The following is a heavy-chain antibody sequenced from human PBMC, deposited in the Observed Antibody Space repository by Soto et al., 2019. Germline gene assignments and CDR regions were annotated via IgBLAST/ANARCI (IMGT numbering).Heavy chain of an antibody. CDR3: TTDSYITSIIVRFAY. D-gene: IGHD3-10*01. Sequence: PVGSLRLSCAASGVTFSNAWTNWVRQDPGKGLEWVGRVKSKNDGGTTDFAAPVKGRFTISRDDSKNMVYLEMNSLQTEDTAIYYCTTDSYITSIIVRFAYWGHGTLVTVSS. V-gene: IGHV3-15*07. CDR1: GVTFSNAW. J-gene: IGHJ4*01. CDR2: VKSKNDGGTT.